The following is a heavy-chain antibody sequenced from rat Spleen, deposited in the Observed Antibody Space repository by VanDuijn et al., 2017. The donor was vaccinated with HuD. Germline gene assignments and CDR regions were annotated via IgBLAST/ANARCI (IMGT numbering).Heavy chain of an antibody. Sequence: EVQVLESGGGLVQPGNSLKLSCATSGFTFSTAWMYWYRQFPEKRLEWVARIKAKSNNYATDYTESVKGRFTISRDDSKSSIYLQMNNLKEEDTAIYYCAWRTMGPYYFDYWGQGVMVTVSS. CDR1: GFTFSTAW. CDR3: AWRTMGPYYFDY. V-gene: IGHV6-6*01. J-gene: IGHJ2*01. CDR2: IKAKSNNYAT. D-gene: IGHD1-7*01.